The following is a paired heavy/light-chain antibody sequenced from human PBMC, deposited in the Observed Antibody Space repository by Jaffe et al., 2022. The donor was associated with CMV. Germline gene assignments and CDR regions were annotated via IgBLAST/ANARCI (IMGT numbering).Heavy chain of an antibody. V-gene: IGHV3-23*03. Sequence: EVQLLESGGGFVQPGGSLRLSCTASGFTFDNYAMGWARQAPGKGLEWVSMTGTGGTNRLYANSVQGRFTISRDNSRNMLFLQMNNLRAEDTATYFCAKGATLYDSRHNNDRPFANWGQGTLVAVSS. CDR2: TGTGGTNR. D-gene: IGHD3-22*01. J-gene: IGHJ4*02. CDR3: AKGATLYDSRHNNDRPFAN. CDR1: GFTFDNYA.
Light chain of an antibody. CDR1: QSVRTT. CDR2: DAS. CDR3: QQYGSWPLT. Sequence: EIVMTQSPATLSVSPGERAILSCRASQSVRTTLAWYQQKPGQAPKLLMYDASTRATDIPVRFSGSGSGTEFTLTISSLQSEDFAVYYCQQYGSWPLTFGGGTKVEI. J-gene: IGKJ4*01. V-gene: IGKV3-15*01.